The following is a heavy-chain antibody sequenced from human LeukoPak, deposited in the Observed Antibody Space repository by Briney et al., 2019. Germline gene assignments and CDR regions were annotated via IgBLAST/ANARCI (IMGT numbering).Heavy chain of an antibody. CDR3: ARGSVRRISMRSKGFFDY. CDR1: GFTFGSFS. D-gene: IGHD3-22*01. J-gene: IGHJ4*02. Sequence: GGSLRLSCAASGFTFGSFSMSWVRQAPGKGLEWVSYISSSGSTIYYADSVKGRFTISRDNARNTLFPQMDSLRAEDTAVYYCARGSVRRISMRSKGFFDYWGRGTRVTVSS. V-gene: IGHV3-48*04. CDR2: ISSSGSTI.